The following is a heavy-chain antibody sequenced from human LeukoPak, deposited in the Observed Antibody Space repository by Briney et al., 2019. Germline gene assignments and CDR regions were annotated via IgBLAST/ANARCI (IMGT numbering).Heavy chain of an antibody. CDR1: GGSISGYY. CDR2: IYYSGST. D-gene: IGHD3-22*01. Sequence: PSETLSLTCTVSGGSISGYYWSWIRQPPGKGLEWIGYIYYSGSTNYNPSLKSRVTISVDTSKNQFSLKLSSVTAADTAVYYCARQRGYYYDSSRWFDPWGQGTLVTVSS. V-gene: IGHV4-59*08. J-gene: IGHJ5*02. CDR3: ARQRGYYYDSSRWFDP.